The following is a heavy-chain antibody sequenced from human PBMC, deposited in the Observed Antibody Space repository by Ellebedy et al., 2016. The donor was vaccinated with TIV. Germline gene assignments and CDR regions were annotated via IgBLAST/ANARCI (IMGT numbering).Heavy chain of an antibody. D-gene: IGHD3-22*01. CDR1: GFTFSSYW. V-gene: IGHV3-66*01. CDR3: ARYYYDSSGYYRNAFDI. CDR2: IYSGGST. J-gene: IGHJ3*02. Sequence: GESLKISCAASGFTFSSYWMHWVRQAPGKGLEWVSVIYSGGSTYYADSVKGRFTISRDNSKNTLYLQMNSLRAEDTAVYYCARYYYDSSGYYRNAFDIWGQGTMVIVSS.